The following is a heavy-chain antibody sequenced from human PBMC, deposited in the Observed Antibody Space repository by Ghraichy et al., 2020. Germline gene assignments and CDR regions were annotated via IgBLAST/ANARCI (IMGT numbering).Heavy chain of an antibody. D-gene: IGHD3-10*01. J-gene: IGHJ2*01. V-gene: IGHV4-30-4*01. CDR2: IYYSGST. CDR1: GGSISSGDYY. Sequence: SETLSLTCTVSGGSISSGDYYWSWIRQPPGKGLEWIGYIYYSGSTYYNPSLKSRVTISVDTSKNQFSLKLSSVTAADTAVYYCARRKAVKRTWVRWYFDLWGRGTLVTVSS. CDR3: ARRKAVKRTWVRWYFDL.